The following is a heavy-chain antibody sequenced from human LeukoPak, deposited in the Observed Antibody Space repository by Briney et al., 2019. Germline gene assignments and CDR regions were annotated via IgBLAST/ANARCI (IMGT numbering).Heavy chain of an antibody. Sequence: GGSLRLSCAASGFTFSTYSMNWVRQAPGKGLEWVSXXSSSSSTIYYADSVKGRFTISRDNAKNSLYLQMNSLRAEDTAVYYCARGSTYYDSSGQVPFDYWGQGTLVTVSS. CDR2: XSSSSSTI. J-gene: IGHJ4*02. V-gene: IGHV3-48*01. CDR3: ARGSTYYDSSGQVPFDY. D-gene: IGHD3-22*01. CDR1: GFTFSTYS.